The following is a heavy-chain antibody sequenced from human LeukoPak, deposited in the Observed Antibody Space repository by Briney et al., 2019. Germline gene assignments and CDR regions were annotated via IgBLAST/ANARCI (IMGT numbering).Heavy chain of an antibody. Sequence: PGGSLRLSCAASGFTFSSYAMHWVRQAPGKGLEWVAVIRYDGSNKYYADSVKGRFTISRDNSKNTLYLQMNSLRAVDTAVYYCAKDQEQLVGFVDYWGQGTLVTVSS. J-gene: IGHJ4*02. CDR1: GFTFSSYA. CDR3: AKDQEQLVGFVDY. V-gene: IGHV3-30*02. D-gene: IGHD6-6*01. CDR2: IRYDGSNK.